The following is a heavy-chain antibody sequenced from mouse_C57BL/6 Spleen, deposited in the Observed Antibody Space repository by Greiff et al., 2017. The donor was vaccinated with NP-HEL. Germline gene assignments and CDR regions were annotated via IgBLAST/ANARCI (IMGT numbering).Heavy chain of an antibody. CDR1: GYTFTSYW. CDR2: IDPSDSYT. J-gene: IGHJ3*01. Sequence: QVQLQQPGAELVRPGTSVKLSCKASGYTFTSYWMHWVKQRPGQGLEWIGVIDPSDSYTNYNQKFKGKATLTVDTSSSTAYMQLSSLTSEDSAVYYCAGDYYGSRASFAYWGQGTLVTVSA. D-gene: IGHD1-1*01. V-gene: IGHV1-59*01. CDR3: AGDYYGSRASFAY.